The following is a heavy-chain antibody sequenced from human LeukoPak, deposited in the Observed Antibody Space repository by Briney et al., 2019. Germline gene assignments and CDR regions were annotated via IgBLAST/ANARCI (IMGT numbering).Heavy chain of an antibody. Sequence: PGGSLRLSCAASGFSFSDYTVDWVRQAPGKGLEWVSVIYSGGSTYYADSVKGRFTISRDNSKNTLYLQMNSLRAEDTAVYYCARADYDILTGYSDDNWFDPWGQGTLVTVSS. CDR2: IYSGGST. CDR1: GFSFSDYT. D-gene: IGHD3-9*01. CDR3: ARADYDILTGYSDDNWFDP. V-gene: IGHV3-66*02. J-gene: IGHJ5*02.